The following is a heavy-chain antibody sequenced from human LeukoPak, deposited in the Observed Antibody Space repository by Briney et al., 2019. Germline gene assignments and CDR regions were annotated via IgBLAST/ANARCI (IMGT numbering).Heavy chain of an antibody. CDR1: GFTFSSYA. V-gene: IGHV3-23*01. Sequence: PGGSLRLSCAASGFTFSSYAMSWVRQAPGKGLEWVSAISGSGGSTYYADSVKGRFTISRDNSKNTLYLQVNSLRAEDTAVYYCAKGSYSSSWYPLDPWGQGTPVIVSS. D-gene: IGHD6-13*01. CDR3: AKGSYSSSWYPLDP. J-gene: IGHJ5*02. CDR2: ISGSGGST.